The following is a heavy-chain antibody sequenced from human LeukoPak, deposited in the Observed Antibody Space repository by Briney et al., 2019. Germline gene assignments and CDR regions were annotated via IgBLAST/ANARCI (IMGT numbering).Heavy chain of an antibody. Sequence: VLLGGSLRLSCAASGFTFTSYSMNWVRQAPGKGLEWVSTISGGGGSTYYADSVKGRFTISRDNSKNTLYLQVNSLRAEDTAVYYCAKGGKWDVTPFDYWGQGTLVTVSS. CDR3: AKGGKWDVTPFDY. CDR1: GFTFTSYS. V-gene: IGHV3-23*01. J-gene: IGHJ4*02. D-gene: IGHD1-26*01. CDR2: ISGGGGST.